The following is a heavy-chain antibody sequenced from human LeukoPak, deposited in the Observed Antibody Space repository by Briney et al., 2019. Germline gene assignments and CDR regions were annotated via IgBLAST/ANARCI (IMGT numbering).Heavy chain of an antibody. D-gene: IGHD3-22*01. V-gene: IGHV3-48*03. CDR1: GFTFSSYE. Sequence: GGSLRLSCAASGFTFSSYEMNWVRQAPGKGLEWVSYISSSGSPMYYADSVEGRFTISRDNAKNSLYLQMNGLRAEDTAVYYCARNFLPHYDSSGYNNWFDPWGQGTLVTVSS. CDR3: ARNFLPHYDSSGYNNWFDP. CDR2: ISSSGSPM. J-gene: IGHJ5*02.